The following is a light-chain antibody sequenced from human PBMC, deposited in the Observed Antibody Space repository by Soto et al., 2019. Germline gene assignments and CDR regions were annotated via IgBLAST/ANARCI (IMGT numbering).Light chain of an antibody. J-gene: IGKJ1*01. CDR3: QQYGSSPTT. CDR2: QTS. Sequence: EIVLTQSPATLSSFPGDRVTLSCSASHYINTRLAWYQHRPGQAPRLLIYQTSIRAAGIPDRFRGSGSGTDFTLTISRLEPEDFAVYFCQQYGSSPTTFGQGTKVDIK. CDR1: HYINTR. V-gene: IGKV3-20*01.